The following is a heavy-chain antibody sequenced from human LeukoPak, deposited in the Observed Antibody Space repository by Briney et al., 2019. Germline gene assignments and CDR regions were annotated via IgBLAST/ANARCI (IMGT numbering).Heavy chain of an antibody. Sequence: GRSLRLSCTASGFTFGDYAMSWVRQAPGKGPEWVGFIRSKAYGGTTEHAASVKGRFTISRDDSKSIAYLQMNSLKTEDTAVYYCTRGNVVVVAGEDWFDPWGQGTLVTVSS. J-gene: IGHJ5*02. D-gene: IGHD2-15*01. V-gene: IGHV3-49*04. CDR2: IRSKAYGGTT. CDR3: TRGNVVVVAGEDWFDP. CDR1: GFTFGDYA.